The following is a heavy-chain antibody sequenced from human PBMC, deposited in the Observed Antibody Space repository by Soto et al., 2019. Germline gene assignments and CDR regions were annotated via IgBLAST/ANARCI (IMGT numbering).Heavy chain of an antibody. CDR1: GFTFSSYW. Sequence: EVQLVESGGGLVQPGGSLRLSCAASGFTFSSYWMHWVRQAPGKGLVWVSRIKSDGSDTSYADSVKGRFTISRDNAKNTLYLQMSSLLDEDTAVYCCVRVAYGDLGGWGQGTVVNVSS. V-gene: IGHV3-74*01. CDR3: VRVAYGDLGG. CDR2: IKSDGSDT. J-gene: IGHJ4*02. D-gene: IGHD4-17*01.